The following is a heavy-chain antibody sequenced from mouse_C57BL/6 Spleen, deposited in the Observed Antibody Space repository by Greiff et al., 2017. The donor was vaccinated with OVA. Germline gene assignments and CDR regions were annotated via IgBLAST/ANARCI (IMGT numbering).Heavy chain of an antibody. V-gene: IGHV5-9*01. CDR3: ARHNWDKGRYFDY. CDR2: ISGGGGNT. CDR1: GFTFSSYT. Sequence: EVNLVESGGGLVKPGGSLKLSCAASGFTFSSYTMSWVRQTPEKRLEWVATISGGGGNTYYPDSVKGRFTISRDNAKNTLYLQMSSLRSEDTALYYCARHNWDKGRYFDYWGQGTTLTVSS. D-gene: IGHD4-1*01. J-gene: IGHJ2*01.